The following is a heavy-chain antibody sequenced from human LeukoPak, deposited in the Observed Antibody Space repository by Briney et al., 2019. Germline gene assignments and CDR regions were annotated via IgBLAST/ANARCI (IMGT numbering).Heavy chain of an antibody. CDR2: IKQDGSEK. J-gene: IGHJ1*01. Sequence: GGSLRLSCAASGFTFSSYGMHWVRQAPGKGLEWVANIKQDGSEKYYVDSGKGRFTISRDNAKNSLYLQMNSLRAEDTAVYYCARDDFGELFSQHWGQGTLVTVSS. D-gene: IGHD3-10*01. V-gene: IGHV3-7*01. CDR1: GFTFSSYG. CDR3: ARDDFGELFSQH.